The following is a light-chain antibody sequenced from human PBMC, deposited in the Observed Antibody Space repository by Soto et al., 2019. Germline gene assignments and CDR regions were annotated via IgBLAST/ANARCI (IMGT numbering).Light chain of an antibody. CDR3: SSYSASNNFYFV. CDR2: EVT. CDR1: SSDVGGYNY. Sequence: QSALTQPPSASGSPGQSVTISCTGTSSDVGGYNYVSWYQQYPGRAPKLMIYEVTKRPSGVPDRFSGSKSGNTASLTVSGLQAADEADYYCSSYSASNNFYFVFVGGTKLTVL. J-gene: IGLJ3*02. V-gene: IGLV2-8*01.